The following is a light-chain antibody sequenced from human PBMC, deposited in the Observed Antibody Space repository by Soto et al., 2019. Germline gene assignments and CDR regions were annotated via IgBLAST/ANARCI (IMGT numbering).Light chain of an antibody. CDR1: QSVSSY. CDR3: QQRSNWVT. CDR2: DAS. Sequence: EIVLTQSPATLSLSPGERATLSCGASQSVSSYLAWYQQKPGQAPRLLIYDASNRATGIPARFSGSGSGTDFTLTISSLEPEDFAVYYCQQRSNWVTFGQGTKVEIK. V-gene: IGKV3-11*01. J-gene: IGKJ1*01.